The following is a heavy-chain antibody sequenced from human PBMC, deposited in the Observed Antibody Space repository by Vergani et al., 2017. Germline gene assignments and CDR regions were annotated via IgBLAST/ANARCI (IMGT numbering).Heavy chain of an antibody. Sequence: EVQLVQSGAEVKKPGESLKISCKGSGYSFTSYWIGWVRQMPGKGLEWMGIIYPGDSDTRYSPSFQGQVTISADKSISTAYMELSRLRSDDTAVYYCARLRPGRLVRGDDAFDIWGQGTMVTVSS. CDR1: GYSFTSYW. CDR3: ARLRPGRLVRGDDAFDI. CDR2: IYPGDSDT. V-gene: IGHV5-51*01. D-gene: IGHD6-19*01. J-gene: IGHJ3*02.